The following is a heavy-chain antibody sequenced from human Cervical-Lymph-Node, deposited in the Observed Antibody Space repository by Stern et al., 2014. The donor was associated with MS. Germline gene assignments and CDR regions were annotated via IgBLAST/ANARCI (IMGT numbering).Heavy chain of an antibody. CDR1: GGSVTSGNYC. V-gene: IGHV4-61*02. J-gene: IGHJ2*01. Sequence: QVQLQESGPGLVKPSQTLSLTCTVSGGSVTSGNYCWSWIRQSAGKGLEWIGRFYTSGITNYSPSFKSRVTISVDTSKNQCSLNLKSVTDADSAVYYCARGPTQITDWYFNLWGRGTLVTVSS. CDR3: ARGPTQITDWYFNL. CDR2: FYTSGIT.